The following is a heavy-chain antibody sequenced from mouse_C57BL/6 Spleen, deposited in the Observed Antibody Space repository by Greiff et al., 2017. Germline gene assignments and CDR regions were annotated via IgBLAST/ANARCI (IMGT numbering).Heavy chain of an antibody. J-gene: IGHJ4*01. CDR2: IYPSDSET. CDR1: GYTFTSYW. V-gene: IGHV1-61*01. CDR3: ARERLLREAMDY. Sequence: VKLQQPGAELVRPGSSVKLSCKASGYTFTSYWMDWVKQRPGQGLEWIGNIYPSDSETHYNQKFKDKATLTVDKSSSTAYMQLSSLTSEDSAVYYCARERLLREAMDYWGQGTSVTVSS. D-gene: IGHD2-3*01.